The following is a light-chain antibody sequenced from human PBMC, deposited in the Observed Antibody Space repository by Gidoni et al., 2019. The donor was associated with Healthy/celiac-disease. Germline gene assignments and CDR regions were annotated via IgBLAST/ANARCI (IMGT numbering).Light chain of an antibody. J-gene: IGLJ2*01. CDR3: QTWGTGIRVV. CDR1: SGHSRYA. Sequence: QLVLTQSPSASASLGASVKLTCTLSSGHSRYAIAWHQQQQEKGPRYLMKLNSDGSHSKGDGIPERFSGSSAGAGRYLTISSLQSEDEADYYCQTWGTGIRVVFGGGTKLTVL. CDR2: LNSDGSH. V-gene: IGLV4-69*01.